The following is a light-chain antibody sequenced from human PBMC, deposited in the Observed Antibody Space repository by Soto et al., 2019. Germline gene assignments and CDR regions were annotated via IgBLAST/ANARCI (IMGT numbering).Light chain of an antibody. CDR1: QSVSSSY. Sequence: EIVLTQSPGTLSLSPGERATLSCRASQSVSSSYLAWYQQKPGQAPRLLIYGASNRATGIPDRFSGSGSGTDFTLTISRLEPEDFAVYYCQQYGDSPLTSGPGTKVDI. CDR3: QQYGDSPLT. V-gene: IGKV3-20*01. J-gene: IGKJ3*01. CDR2: GAS.